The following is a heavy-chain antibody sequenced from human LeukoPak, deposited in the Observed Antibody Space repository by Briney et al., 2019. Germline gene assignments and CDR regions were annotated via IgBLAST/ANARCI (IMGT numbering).Heavy chain of an antibody. V-gene: IGHV1-8*01. Sequence: ASVKVSCKASGYTFSSYDINWVRQATGQGLEWMGWMNPNSGDTGYAQKFQGRVTMTRNTSIRTAYMELSSLRSEDTAVYYCARGPSYYYDSSGRGFDYWGQGTLVTVSS. CDR1: GYTFSSYD. J-gene: IGHJ4*02. D-gene: IGHD3-22*01. CDR2: MNPNSGDT. CDR3: ARGPSYYYDSSGRGFDY.